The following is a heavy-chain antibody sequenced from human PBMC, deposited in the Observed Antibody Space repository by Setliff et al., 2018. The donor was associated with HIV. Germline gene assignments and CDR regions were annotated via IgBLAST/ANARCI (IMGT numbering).Heavy chain of an antibody. Sequence: PSETLSLTCTVSGASVRTHYWTWVRQPPGKGLERIGNIYGMGETKYHPSLKSRVTISLDKTKNAFSLRLTSVTAADTGVYFCARSVDPDIWGKGTTVTVSS. V-gene: IGHV4-4*08. CDR2: IYGMGET. J-gene: IGHJ6*04. CDR3: ARSVDPDI. CDR1: GASVRTHY.